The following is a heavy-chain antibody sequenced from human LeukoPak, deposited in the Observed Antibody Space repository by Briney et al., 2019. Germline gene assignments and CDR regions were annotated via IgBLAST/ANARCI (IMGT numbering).Heavy chain of an antibody. D-gene: IGHD4-17*01. V-gene: IGHV3-30*02. CDR1: AFTFSSYG. CDR2: IRHDGSNK. CDR3: AKSGVTVTLGAFDI. J-gene: IGHJ3*02. Sequence: PGGSLRLSCVVSAFTFSSYGMHWVRQAPDKGLEWVAFIRHDGSNKYYADSVKGRFTISRDNSKNTLYLQMNSLRAEDTAVYYCAKSGVTVTLGAFDIWGQGTMVTVSS.